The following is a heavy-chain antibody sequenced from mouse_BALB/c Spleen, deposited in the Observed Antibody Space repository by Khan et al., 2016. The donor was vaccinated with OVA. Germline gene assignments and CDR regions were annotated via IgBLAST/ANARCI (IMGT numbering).Heavy chain of an antibody. Sequence: QIQLVQSGPELKKPGETVKISCKASGYTFTNYGMNWVKQAPGKGLKWMGWINTYTGEPTYTDDFKGRFAFSLETSASTAYLQINNFKNEDTATYFCARPPHFSYVMVYWGQGTSVTVSS. CDR3: ARPPHFSYVMVY. CDR1: GYTFTNYG. J-gene: IGHJ4*01. V-gene: IGHV9-3-1*01. CDR2: INTYTGEP.